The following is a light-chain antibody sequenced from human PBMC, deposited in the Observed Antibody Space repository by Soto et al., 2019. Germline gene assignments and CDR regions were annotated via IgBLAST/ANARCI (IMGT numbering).Light chain of an antibody. CDR3: QRLSDCPIT. CDR2: AAS. V-gene: IGKV1-9*01. J-gene: IGKJ5*01. CDR1: QGISSY. Sequence: DIQLTQSPSFLSASVGDRVTITCRASQGISSYLAWYQQKPGKAPKFLIYAASPLQSGIPARFSGSGSGTEFTLTIRSLQPEDFATYYCQRLSDCPITFGQGTRLEIK.